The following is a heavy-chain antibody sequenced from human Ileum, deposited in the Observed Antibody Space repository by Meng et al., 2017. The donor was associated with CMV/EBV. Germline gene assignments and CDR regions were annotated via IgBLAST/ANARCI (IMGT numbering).Heavy chain of an antibody. J-gene: IGHJ5*02. V-gene: IGHV3-23*01. CDR2: ITTTGSYS. CDR1: GFIFSASD. CDR3: ARPTGSGSLTWFDP. D-gene: IGHD2-15*01. Sequence: GGSLRLSCSASGFIFSASDMSWVRQAPGKGLEWVSTITTTGSYSYYADSVKGRFTMSRDNSKNTLYLRMHSLRGEDTALYYCARPTGSGSLTWFDPWGQGTLVTVSS.